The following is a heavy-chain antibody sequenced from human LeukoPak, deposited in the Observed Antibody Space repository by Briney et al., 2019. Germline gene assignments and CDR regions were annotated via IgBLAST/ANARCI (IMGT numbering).Heavy chain of an antibody. J-gene: IGHJ6*03. Sequence: ASVKVSCKASGYTFTDYFMHWVRQAPGQGLEWMGWINPNSGGTNFAQKFQGRVTMTRDTSISTAYMELSSLTSDDTAVYYCARARSESSSWYYYYYYMDVWGKGTTVTVSS. CDR1: GYTFTDYF. CDR2: INPNSGGT. V-gene: IGHV1-2*02. D-gene: IGHD6-13*01. CDR3: ARARSESSSWYYYYYYMDV.